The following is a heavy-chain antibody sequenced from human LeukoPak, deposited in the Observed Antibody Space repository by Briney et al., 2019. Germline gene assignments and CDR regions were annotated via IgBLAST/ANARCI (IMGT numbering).Heavy chain of an antibody. CDR3: AREGFGSRGFDY. V-gene: IGHV3-74*01. D-gene: IGHD1-26*01. J-gene: IGHJ4*02. CDR1: GFTFSSYW. CDR2: INSDGYSI. Sequence: GGSLRLSCAASGFTFSSYWMHWVRHAPGKGLVWVSRINSDGYSIHYADSVKGRFTISRDNAKNTLYLQMNSLGAEDTAVYYCAREGFGSRGFDYWGQGTLVTVSS.